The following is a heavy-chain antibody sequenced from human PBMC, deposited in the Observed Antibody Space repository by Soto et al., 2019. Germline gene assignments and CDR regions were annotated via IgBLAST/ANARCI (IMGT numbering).Heavy chain of an antibody. Sequence: GASVKVSCKASGYTFTSYDINWVRQATGQGLEWMGWMNPNSGNTGYAQKFQGRVTMTRNTSISTAYMELSSLRSEDTAVYYCARVGRGVHRTTDPHYYFDYGGQGPLVPVSS. V-gene: IGHV1-8*01. CDR1: GYTFTSYD. D-gene: IGHD4-17*01. CDR3: ARVGRGVHRTTDPHYYFDY. CDR2: MNPNSGNT. J-gene: IGHJ4*02.